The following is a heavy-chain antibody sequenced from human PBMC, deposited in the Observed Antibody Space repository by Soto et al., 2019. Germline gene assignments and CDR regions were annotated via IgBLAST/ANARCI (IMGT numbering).Heavy chain of an antibody. CDR2: IYYSGST. J-gene: IGHJ6*02. Sequence: SETLSLTCTVSGGSISSGDYYWSWIRQPPGKGLEWIGYIYYSGSTYYNPSLKSRVTISVDTSKNQFSLKLSSVTAADTAVYYCARELQTNYYYYGMDVWGQGTTVTVSS. CDR1: GGSISSGDYY. D-gene: IGHD4-4*01. CDR3: ARELQTNYYYYGMDV. V-gene: IGHV4-30-4*01.